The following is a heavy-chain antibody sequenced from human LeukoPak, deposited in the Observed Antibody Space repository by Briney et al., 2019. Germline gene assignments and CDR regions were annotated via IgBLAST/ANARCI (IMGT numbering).Heavy chain of an antibody. CDR3: AKKPAYGDYEGGFDY. CDR2: ISGSGGST. V-gene: IGHV3-23*01. J-gene: IGHJ4*02. D-gene: IGHD4-17*01. CDR1: GFTFSSYA. Sequence: PGGSLRLSCAASGFTFSSYAMSWVRQAPGKGLEWVSAISGSGGSTYYADSVKGRFTISRDNSKNTLYLQMNSLRAEDTAVYYCAKKPAYGDYEGGFDYWGQGTLVTVSS.